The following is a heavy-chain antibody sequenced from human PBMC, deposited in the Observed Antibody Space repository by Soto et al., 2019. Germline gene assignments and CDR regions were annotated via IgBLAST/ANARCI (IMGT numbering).Heavy chain of an antibody. Sequence: QVQLVESGGGVVQPGRSLRLSCAASGLTFSSYGMHWVRQAPGKGLEWVAVIWYDGSNKYYADSVKGRFTISRDNSKNTLYLQMNSLRAEDTAVYYCARDSSTNAVDYWGQGSLVTVSS. CDR1: GLTFSSYG. V-gene: IGHV3-33*01. J-gene: IGHJ4*02. CDR3: ARDSSTNAVDY. D-gene: IGHD2-2*01. CDR2: IWYDGSNK.